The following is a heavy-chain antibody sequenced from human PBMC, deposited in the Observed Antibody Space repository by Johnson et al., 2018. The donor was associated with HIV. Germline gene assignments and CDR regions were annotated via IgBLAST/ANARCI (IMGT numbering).Heavy chain of an antibody. D-gene: IGHD6-13*01. CDR2: IWYDGSNK. Sequence: QVQLVESGGGVVQPGRSLRLSCAASGFTFSSYGMHWVRQAPGKGLEWVAVIWYDGSNKYYADSVKGRFTISRDNSKNTLYLQMNSLRAEDTAVYYCAKEGWAAAQEGWGAFDIWGQGTMVTVSS. CDR1: GFTFSSYG. J-gene: IGHJ3*02. CDR3: AKEGWAAAQEGWGAFDI. V-gene: IGHV3-33*06.